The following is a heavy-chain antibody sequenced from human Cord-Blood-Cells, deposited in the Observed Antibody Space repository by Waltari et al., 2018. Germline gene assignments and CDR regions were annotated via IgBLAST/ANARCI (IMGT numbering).Heavy chain of an antibody. D-gene: IGHD2-8*01. J-gene: IGHJ3*02. CDR2: KKEDGSDK. CDR3: ASTNDAFDI. V-gene: IGHV3-7*01. Sequence: EVQLVESGGGLVQPGGSLRLSCAASGFPFSSDWMRGVRQAPGKGLEWGANKKEDGSDKYYVDSVKGRFTISRDDAKNSLYLQMNSLRAEDTAVYYCASTNDAFDIWGQGTMVTVSS. CDR1: GFPFSSDW.